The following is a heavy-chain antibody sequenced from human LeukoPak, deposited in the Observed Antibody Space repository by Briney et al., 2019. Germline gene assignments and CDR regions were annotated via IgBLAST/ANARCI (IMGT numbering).Heavy chain of an antibody. Sequence: ASETLSLTCTVSGGSIGNYYWSWIRQPAGKGLEWIGHIHTSGITNFNPSLKSRATMSIDTSKNQFSLKLSSVTAADTAIYYCATYTAYRGDFWGQGTLVTVSS. CDR1: GGSIGNYY. D-gene: IGHD3-16*01. V-gene: IGHV4-4*07. CDR3: ATYTAYRGDF. CDR2: IHTSGIT. J-gene: IGHJ4*02.